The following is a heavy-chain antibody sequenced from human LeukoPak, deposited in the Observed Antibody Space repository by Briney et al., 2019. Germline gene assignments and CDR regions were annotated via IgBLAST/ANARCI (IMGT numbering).Heavy chain of an antibody. Sequence: SETLSLTCTVSGGSISSFSWSWIRQPPGKGLEWIGYIYYSGSTNYNPSLKSRVTISVDTSKNRFSLKLSSVTAADTAVYYCARHGTSGTNLNWFDLWGQGTLVTVSS. CDR3: ARHGTSGTNLNWFDL. CDR2: IYYSGST. D-gene: IGHD1-1*01. J-gene: IGHJ5*02. V-gene: IGHV4-59*01. CDR1: GGSISSFS.